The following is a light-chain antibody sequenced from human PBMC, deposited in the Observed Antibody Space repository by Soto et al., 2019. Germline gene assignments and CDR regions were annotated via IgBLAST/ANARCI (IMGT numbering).Light chain of an antibody. CDR2: NVT. J-gene: IGLJ2*01. V-gene: IGLV2-14*03. CDR1: RSDVGGYNY. CDR3: NSYTTSTSLYVV. Sequence: QSVLTQPASVSGSPGQSITISCTGTRSDVGGYNYVSWYQHHPGKAPKLIISNVTNRPSGVSNRFSASKSGNTASLTISGHQAEDEADYYCNSYTTSTSLYVVFGGGTKLTVL.